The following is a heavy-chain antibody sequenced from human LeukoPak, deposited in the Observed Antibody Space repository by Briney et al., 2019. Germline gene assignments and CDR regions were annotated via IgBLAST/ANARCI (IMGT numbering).Heavy chain of an antibody. Sequence: SETLSLTCTVPGGSISSYYWSWIRQPPGKGLEWIGYIYYSGSTNYNPSLKSRVTISVDTSKNQFSLKLSSVTAADTAVYYCARKEMATTPFDYWGQGTLVTVSS. CDR1: GGSISSYY. D-gene: IGHD5-24*01. J-gene: IGHJ4*02. CDR2: IYYSGST. V-gene: IGHV4-59*01. CDR3: ARKEMATTPFDY.